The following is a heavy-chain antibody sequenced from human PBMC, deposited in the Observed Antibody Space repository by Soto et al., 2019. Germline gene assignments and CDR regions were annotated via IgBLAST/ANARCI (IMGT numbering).Heavy chain of an antibody. Sequence: QVQLVQSGAEVKKPGASVKVSCKASGYTFTSYGISWVRQAPGQGLEWMGWISAYNGNTNYAQKLQGRVTMTTDTSTSTAYMELRSLRSDDPAVYYCARDSPARQHLWFGEPHYYYGMDVWGQGTTVTVSS. CDR3: ARDSPARQHLWFGEPHYYYGMDV. J-gene: IGHJ6*02. CDR1: GYTFTSYG. CDR2: ISAYNGNT. D-gene: IGHD3-10*01. V-gene: IGHV1-18*01.